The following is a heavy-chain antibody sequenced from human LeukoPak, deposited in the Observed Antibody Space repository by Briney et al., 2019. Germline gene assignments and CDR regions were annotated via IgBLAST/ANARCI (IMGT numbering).Heavy chain of an antibody. Sequence: ASVKVSCKASGYTFTGYYMHWVRPAPGQGLEWVGWINPNSGGTNYAQKFQGRVTMTRDTSISTAYMELSRLRSDDTAVYYCARGVMRYRITMVRGQYDYWGQGTLVTVSS. CDR3: ARGVMRYRITMVRGQYDY. D-gene: IGHD3-10*01. V-gene: IGHV1-2*02. CDR1: GYTFTGYY. CDR2: INPNSGGT. J-gene: IGHJ4*02.